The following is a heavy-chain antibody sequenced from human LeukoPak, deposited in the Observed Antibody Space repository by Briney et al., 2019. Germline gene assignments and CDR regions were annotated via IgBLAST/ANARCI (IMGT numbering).Heavy chain of an antibody. Sequence: PSETLSLTCAVYGGSFSGYYWSWIRQPPGKGLEWIGEINHSGSTNYNPSLKSRVTTSVDTSKNQFSLKLSSVTAADTAVYYCARAFFVVVPAAMFSVAFDIWGQGTMVTVSS. V-gene: IGHV4-34*01. CDR1: GGSFSGYY. CDR3: ARAFFVVVPAAMFSVAFDI. D-gene: IGHD2-2*01. J-gene: IGHJ3*02. CDR2: INHSGST.